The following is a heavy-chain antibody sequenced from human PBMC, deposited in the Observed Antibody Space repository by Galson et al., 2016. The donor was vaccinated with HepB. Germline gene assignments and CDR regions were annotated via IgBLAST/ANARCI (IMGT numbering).Heavy chain of an antibody. Sequence: SLKLSCAASGFTFSRYEMNWIRQAPGQGLEWVAYIITSLTTVYYADPLKGRFTITRDNATNSPYLRMNSLRAEDTAVYYCAREPGRLDDLLTGPPKNPDYWGQGTLVTVSS. D-gene: IGHD3-9*01. CDR2: IITSLTTV. V-gene: IGHV3-48*03. CDR3: AREPGRLDDLLTGPPKNPDY. J-gene: IGHJ4*02. CDR1: GFTFSRYE.